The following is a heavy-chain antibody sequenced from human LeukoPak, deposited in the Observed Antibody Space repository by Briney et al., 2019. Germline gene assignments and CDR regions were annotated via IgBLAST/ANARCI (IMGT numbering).Heavy chain of an antibody. CDR1: GFTFSTYG. CDR2: ISYDGSNK. V-gene: IGHV3-30*18. CDR3: AKEPYVWGSYRTPDY. D-gene: IGHD3-16*02. Sequence: GGSLRLSCAASGFTFSTYGMHWVRQAPGKGLEWVAVISYDGSNKYYADSVKGRFTISRDNSKHTLYLEMNSLRAEDTGVYYCAKEPYVWGSYRTPDYWGQGTLVTVSS. J-gene: IGHJ4*02.